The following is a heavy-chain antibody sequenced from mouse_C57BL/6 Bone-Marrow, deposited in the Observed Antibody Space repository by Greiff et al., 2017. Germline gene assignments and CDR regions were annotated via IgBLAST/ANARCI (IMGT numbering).Heavy chain of an antibody. Sequence: EVQLQQPGGGLVKPGGSLKLSCAASGFTFSDYGMHWVRQAPGQGLEWVAYISSGSSTTYYADTVKGRFTISRDNAKSTLYLQLTSLRSEDTAMXYCARGGYYPYYVDYWGQGTTLTVSS. V-gene: IGHV5-17*01. CDR1: GFTFSDYG. CDR2: ISSGSSTT. D-gene: IGHD2-3*01. J-gene: IGHJ2*01. CDR3: ARGGYYPYYVDY.